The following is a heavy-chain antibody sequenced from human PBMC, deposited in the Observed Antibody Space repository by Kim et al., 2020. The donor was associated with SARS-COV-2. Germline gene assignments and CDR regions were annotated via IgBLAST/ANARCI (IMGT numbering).Heavy chain of an antibody. V-gene: IGHV3-30*04. CDR2: ISYDGSNK. CDR1: GFTFSSYA. Sequence: GGSLRLSCAASGFTFSSYAMHWVRQAPGKGLEWVAVISYDGSNKYYADSVKGRFTISRDDSKNTLYLQMNSLRAEDTAVYYCARDYGDYPVYYYYGMDVWGQGTTVTVSS. D-gene: IGHD4-17*01. CDR3: ARDYGDYPVYYYYGMDV. J-gene: IGHJ6*02.